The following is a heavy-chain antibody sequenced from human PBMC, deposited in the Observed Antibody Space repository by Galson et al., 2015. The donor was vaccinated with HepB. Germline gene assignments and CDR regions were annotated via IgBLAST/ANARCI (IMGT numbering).Heavy chain of an antibody. D-gene: IGHD3-3*01. V-gene: IGHV3-30*18. CDR2: ISYDGSNK. CDR3: AKAGDFWSGYYPIIGSFDY. CDR1: GFTFSSYG. J-gene: IGHJ4*02. Sequence: SLRLSCAASGFTFSSYGMHWVRQAPGKGLEWVAVISYDGSNKYYADSVKGRFTISRDNSKNTLYLQMNSLRAEDTAVYYCAKAGDFWSGYYPIIGSFDYWGQGTLVTVSS.